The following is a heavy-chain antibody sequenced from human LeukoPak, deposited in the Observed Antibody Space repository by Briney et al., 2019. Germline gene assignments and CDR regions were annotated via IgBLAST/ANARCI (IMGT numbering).Heavy chain of an antibody. D-gene: IGHD5-18*01. CDR3: ARDSPGYSHGYRTFSFDY. Sequence: SETLSLTCTVSGGSISSSSYYWGWIRQPPGKGLEWIGSIYYSGSTYYNPSLKSRVTISVDTSKNQFSLKLSSVTAADTAVYYCARDSPGYSHGYRTFSFDYWGQGTLVTVSS. V-gene: IGHV4-39*07. CDR1: GGSISSSSYY. J-gene: IGHJ4*02. CDR2: IYYSGST.